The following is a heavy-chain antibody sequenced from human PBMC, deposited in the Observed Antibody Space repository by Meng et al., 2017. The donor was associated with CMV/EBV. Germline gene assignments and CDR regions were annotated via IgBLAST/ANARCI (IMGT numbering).Heavy chain of an antibody. CDR2: INSDGSST. CDR1: GFTFSSYW. J-gene: IGHJ2*01. V-gene: IGHV3/OR16-13*01. Sequence: EVQLVESGGGLVEPGGFLRLSCAASGFTFSSYWMHWVRQAPGKGLVWVSRINSDGSSTSYADSMKGQFTISRDNAKNTLYLQMNSLRAEDMAVYYCARSAGGYFDLWGRGTLVTVSS. CDR3: ARSAGGYFDL.